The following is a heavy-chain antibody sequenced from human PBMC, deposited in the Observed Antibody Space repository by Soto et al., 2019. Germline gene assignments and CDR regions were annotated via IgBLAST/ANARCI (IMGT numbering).Heavy chain of an antibody. V-gene: IGHV4-34*01. D-gene: IGHD3-10*01. J-gene: IGHJ6*03. Sequence: QVQLQQWGAGLLKPSETLSLTCAVYGGSFSGYQWSWIRQTPGQGLEWIGEINDSGTINYNPSLKRRVPIFVVTPKMQISLKLSSVTAADTAVYYCARGLILWFGELSRRGGYYYYMHVWGKGTSVIVSS. CDR3: ARGLILWFGELSRRGGYYYYMHV. CDR2: INDSGTI. CDR1: GGSFSGYQ.